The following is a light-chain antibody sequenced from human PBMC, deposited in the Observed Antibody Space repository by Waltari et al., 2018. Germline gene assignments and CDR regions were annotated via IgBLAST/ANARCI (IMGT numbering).Light chain of an antibody. V-gene: IGLV4-69*01. Sequence: QLVLTQSPSASASLGASVKLTCTLRSGHSSYAIAWHQQQPEKGPRYLMKVNSDGSHKKGDGIPDRFSGSSSGTERYLTISSLQSEDEADYYCQTWGTGIQVFGGGTKLTVL. CDR2: VNSDGSH. CDR1: SGHSSYA. J-gene: IGLJ2*01. CDR3: QTWGTGIQV.